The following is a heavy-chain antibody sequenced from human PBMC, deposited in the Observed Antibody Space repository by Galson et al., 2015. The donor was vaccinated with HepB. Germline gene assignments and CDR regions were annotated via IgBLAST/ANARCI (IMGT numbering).Heavy chain of an antibody. V-gene: IGHV3-30-3*01. Sequence: SLRLSCAASGFTFSSYAMHWVRQAPGKGLEWVAVISYDGSNEYYADSVKGRFTISRDNSKNTLYVQMNSLRPEDTAVYFCARDWGADFWSGSSYFDYWGQGILVTVSS. D-gene: IGHD3-3*01. J-gene: IGHJ4*02. CDR2: ISYDGSNE. CDR3: ARDWGADFWSGSSYFDY. CDR1: GFTFSSYA.